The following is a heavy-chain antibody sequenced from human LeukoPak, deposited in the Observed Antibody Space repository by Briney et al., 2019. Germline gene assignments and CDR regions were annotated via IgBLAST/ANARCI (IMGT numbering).Heavy chain of an antibody. CDR2: IYYSGST. J-gene: IGHJ4*02. V-gene: IGHV4-39*02. CDR1: GGSITGSSYY. CDR3: TRGSYDVLTGRSTLGEY. D-gene: IGHD3-9*01. Sequence: PSETLSLTCTISGGSITGSSYYWGWIRQSPGKGLEWLGNIYYSGSTYYNSSLKSRVTISIDTSKNHFSLRLTSVTASDTAVYFCTRGSYDVLTGRSTLGEYWGQGTLVAVSS.